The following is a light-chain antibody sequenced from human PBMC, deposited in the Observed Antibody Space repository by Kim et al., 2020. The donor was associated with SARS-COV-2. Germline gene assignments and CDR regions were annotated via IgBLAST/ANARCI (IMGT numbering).Light chain of an antibody. CDR2: AAS. CDR3: QQANSFPYT. J-gene: IGKJ2*01. Sequence: DIQMTQSPSSVSASVGDRVTITCRASQDIHSWLVWYQQKPGKAPKLLIYAASSLQGGVPSRFSGSGSGTDFTLTISSLQPEDFATYYFQQANSFPYTFGQGTKLEI. CDR1: QDIHSW. V-gene: IGKV1-12*01.